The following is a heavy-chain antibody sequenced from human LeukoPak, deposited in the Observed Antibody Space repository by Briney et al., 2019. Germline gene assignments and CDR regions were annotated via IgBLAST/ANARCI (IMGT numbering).Heavy chain of an antibody. Sequence: MPSETLSLTCTVSGVSISSYYWSWIRQPPGKGLEWIGYIYYSVSTNYNPSLKSRVTISVDTSKNQFSLKLSSVTAADTAVYYCARGDPWDYWGQGTLVTVSS. CDR1: GVSISSYY. D-gene: IGHD3-10*01. CDR2: IYYSVST. V-gene: IGHV4-59*08. CDR3: ARGDPWDY. J-gene: IGHJ4*02.